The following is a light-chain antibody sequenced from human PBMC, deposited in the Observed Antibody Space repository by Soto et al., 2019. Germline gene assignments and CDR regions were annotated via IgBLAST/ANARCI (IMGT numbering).Light chain of an antibody. CDR3: RSYAADYTFV. CDR2: YVS. CDR1: SSDIGDYSY. J-gene: IGLJ1*01. Sequence: QSVLTQPRSVSGSPGQSVTISCTGSSSDIGDYSYVSWYQQHPGKAPQLIIYYVSKRPSGVPDRFSASKYGNTASLTVSGLQAEDEACYYCRSYAADYTFVFGTGTKVTVL. V-gene: IGLV2-11*01.